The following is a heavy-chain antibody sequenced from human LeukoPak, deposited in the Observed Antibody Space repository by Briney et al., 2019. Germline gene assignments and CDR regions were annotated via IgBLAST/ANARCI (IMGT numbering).Heavy chain of an antibody. J-gene: IGHJ4*02. CDR1: GFTFSSYS. Sequence: PGGSLRLSCAASGFTFSSYSMNWVRQAPGKGLEWVSSISSSSSYIYYADSVKGRFTISRDNAKNSLYLQTNSLRAEDTAVHYCARDLRLPMNYWGQGTLVTVSS. CDR3: ARDLRLPMNY. D-gene: IGHD5-12*01. V-gene: IGHV3-21*01. CDR2: ISSSSSYI.